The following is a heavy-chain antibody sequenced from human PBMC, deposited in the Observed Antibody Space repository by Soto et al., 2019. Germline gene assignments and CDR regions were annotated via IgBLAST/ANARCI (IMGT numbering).Heavy chain of an antibody. D-gene: IGHD2-21*01. V-gene: IGHV3-23*01. CDR3: AKIPTGGDAFDI. CDR1: GFTFSSYA. Sequence: EVQLLESGGALVQPGGSLRLSCAASGFTFSSYAMSWVRQAPGKGLQWVSGINGGGDSTYYADSVKGRFTISRDNSKNTLYLQMNSLRAEDTAIYYCAKIPTGGDAFDIWGQGTMVTVSS. J-gene: IGHJ3*02. CDR2: INGGGDST.